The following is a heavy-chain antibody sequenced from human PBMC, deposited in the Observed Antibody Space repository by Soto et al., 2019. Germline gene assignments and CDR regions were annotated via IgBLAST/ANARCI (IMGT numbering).Heavy chain of an antibody. CDR1: GYTFTSYY. Sequence: GASVKVSCKASGYTFTSYYLHWVRQAPGQGLEWMGVINPTDGSTYYTQKFQGRVAMTRETSTSTVYMELSSLRSEDTAVYYCARDEGETAFAGWGQGTLVTVSS. D-gene: IGHD5-18*01. J-gene: IGHJ4*02. CDR2: INPTDGST. CDR3: ARDEGETAFAG. V-gene: IGHV1-46*01.